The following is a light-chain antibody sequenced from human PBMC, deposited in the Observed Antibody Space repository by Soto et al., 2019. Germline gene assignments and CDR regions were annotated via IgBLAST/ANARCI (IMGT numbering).Light chain of an antibody. J-gene: IGKJ5*01. V-gene: IGKV3-15*01. CDR2: GTY. CDR1: LSVSSN. Sequence: VVAQSPPTLSLSPGERATLSCRSSLSVSSNLAWYQQKPGQAPRLLIYGTYTRATTIPARFSGSGSETEFTLTISSLQSEDSAVYYCQQYSKWPLTFGQGTRLEIK. CDR3: QQYSKWPLT.